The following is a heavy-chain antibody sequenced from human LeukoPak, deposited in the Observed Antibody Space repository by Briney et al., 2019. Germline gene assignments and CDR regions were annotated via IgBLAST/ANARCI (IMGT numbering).Heavy chain of an antibody. D-gene: IGHD7-27*01. CDR2: INYSGST. CDR1: GGSISSSGYS. CDR3: ARRVTGDLRRFDY. Sequence: SETLSLTCTVSGGSISSSGYSWGWIRQPAGKGLEWIGNINYSGSTYYNPSLKSRVTIFVDTSKNQFSLKVTSVTAADTAVYFCARRVTGDLRRFDYWGQGTLVTVSS. V-gene: IGHV4-39*01. J-gene: IGHJ4*02.